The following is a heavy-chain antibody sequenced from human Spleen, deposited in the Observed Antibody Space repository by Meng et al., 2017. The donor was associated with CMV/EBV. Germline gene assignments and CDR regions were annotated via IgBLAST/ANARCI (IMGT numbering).Heavy chain of an antibody. D-gene: IGHD5-24*01. CDR2: VIPLFGTP. Sequence: CKASGGRFSSYAINWVRQAPGQGLEWMGGVIPLFGTPDYAQSFQGRLTITADESTSTIFMELSSLRSEDTAFYYCARSPTNSEYFQHWGQGTLVTVSS. CDR1: GGRFSSYA. J-gene: IGHJ1*01. V-gene: IGHV1-69*01. CDR3: ARSPTNSEYFQH.